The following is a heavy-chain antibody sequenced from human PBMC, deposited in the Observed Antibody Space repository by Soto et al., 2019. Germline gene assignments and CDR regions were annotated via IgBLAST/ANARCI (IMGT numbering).Heavy chain of an antibody. V-gene: IGHV4-31*03. J-gene: IGHJ5*02. Sequence: PSETLSLTCTVSGGSISSGGYYWSWIRQHPGKGLEWIGYIYYSGSTYYNPSLKSRVTISVDTSKNQFSLKLSSVTAADTAVYYCARDRDCTNGVCYNWFDPWGQGTLVTVSS. CDR3: ARDRDCTNGVCYNWFDP. D-gene: IGHD2-8*01. CDR1: GGSISSGGYY. CDR2: IYYSGST.